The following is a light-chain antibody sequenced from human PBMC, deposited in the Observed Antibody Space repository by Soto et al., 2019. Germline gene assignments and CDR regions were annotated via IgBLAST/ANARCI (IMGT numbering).Light chain of an antibody. Sequence: QSALTQPASVSGSPGQSITISCTGTSSDVGGYNYVSWYQQHPGKAPKLMIYEVSNRPSGVSNRCSGSKSGNTASLTISGLQAEDEADYYYSSYTSSSTPYVFGTGTKVTVL. J-gene: IGLJ1*01. CDR2: EVS. CDR1: SSDVGGYNY. CDR3: SSYTSSSTPYV. V-gene: IGLV2-14*01.